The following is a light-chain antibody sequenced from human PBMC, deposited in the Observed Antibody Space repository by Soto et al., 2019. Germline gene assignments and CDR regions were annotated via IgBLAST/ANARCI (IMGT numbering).Light chain of an antibody. V-gene: IGKV4-1*01. CDR3: QRYYNSFWT. CDR1: QSVLHSSNSKNY. Sequence: DIVMTQSPDSLAVSLGERATINCKSSQSVLHSSNSKNYLAWYQQKPGQPPKLLIHWASTRESGVPDRFSGSGSGTDFTLTISSLQAEDVAVYYCQRYYNSFWTFGQGTKVEIK. CDR2: WAS. J-gene: IGKJ1*01.